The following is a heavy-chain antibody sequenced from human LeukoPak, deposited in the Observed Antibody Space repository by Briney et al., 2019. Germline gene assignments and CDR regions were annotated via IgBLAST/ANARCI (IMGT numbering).Heavy chain of an antibody. J-gene: IGHJ6*03. CDR1: GYTFTSYD. Sequence: GASVKVSCKASGYTFTSYDINWVRQATGQGLEWMGWMNPNSGNTGYAQKFQGRVTITRNTSISTAYMELSSLRSEDTAVYYCARVYGDYFYYYYYYYMDVWGKGTTVTVSS. D-gene: IGHD4-17*01. V-gene: IGHV1-8*03. CDR2: MNPNSGNT. CDR3: ARVYGDYFYYYYYYYMDV.